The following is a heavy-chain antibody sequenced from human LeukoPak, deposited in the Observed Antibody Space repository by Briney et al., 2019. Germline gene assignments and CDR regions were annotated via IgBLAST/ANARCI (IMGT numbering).Heavy chain of an antibody. CDR2: ISAYNGNT. J-gene: IGHJ6*03. D-gene: IGHD3-3*01. CDR1: GYTFTSYG. V-gene: IGHV1-18*01. Sequence: ASVKVSCKASGYTFTSYGISWVRQAPGQGLEWMGWISAYNGNTNYAQKLQGRVTMTTDTSTSTAYMELRSLRSEDTAVYYCARGVRFLEWFNYYYYYMDVWGKGTTVTVSS. CDR3: ARGVRFLEWFNYYYYYMDV.